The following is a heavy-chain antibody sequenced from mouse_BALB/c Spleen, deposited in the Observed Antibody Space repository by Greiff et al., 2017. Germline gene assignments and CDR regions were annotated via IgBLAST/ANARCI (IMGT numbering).Heavy chain of an antibody. J-gene: IGHJ4*01. Sequence: EVQGVESGGGLVKPGGSLKLSCAASGFTFSSYTMSWVRQTPEKRLEWVATISSGGGNTYYPDSVKGRFTISRDNAKNNLYLQMSSLRSEDTALYYCARYITTRAMDYWGQGTSVTVSS. V-gene: IGHV5-9*03. CDR2: ISSGGGNT. D-gene: IGHD1-1*01. CDR3: ARYITTRAMDY. CDR1: GFTFSSYT.